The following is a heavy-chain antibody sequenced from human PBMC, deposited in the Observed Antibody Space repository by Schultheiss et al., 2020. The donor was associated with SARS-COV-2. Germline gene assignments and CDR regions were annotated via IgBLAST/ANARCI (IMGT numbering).Heavy chain of an antibody. J-gene: IGHJ6*02. CDR1: GGSISSFY. CDR3: AREGGRNYYYYGMDV. D-gene: IGHD3-16*01. CDR2: INHSGST. Sequence: SETLSLTCTVSGGSISSFYWNWIRQPPGKGLEWIGEINHSGSTNYNPSLKSRVTISVDTSKNQFSLKLSSVTAADTAVYYCAREGGRNYYYYGMDVWGQGTTVTVSS. V-gene: IGHV4-34*01.